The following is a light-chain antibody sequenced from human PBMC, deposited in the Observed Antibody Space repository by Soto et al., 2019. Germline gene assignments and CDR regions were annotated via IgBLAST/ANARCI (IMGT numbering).Light chain of an antibody. CDR2: DAS. J-gene: IGKJ1*01. Sequence: ENVVSLSPGTLSLSKGERATLSCRASQSVSNNYLAWYQQKPGQAPRLLIYDASSRATGIPDRFSGSGSGTDFTLTISRLEPEDFAVYYCQQYNSSPRTFGQGTKVDIK. CDR3: QQYNSSPRT. CDR1: QSVSNNY. V-gene: IGKV3-20*01.